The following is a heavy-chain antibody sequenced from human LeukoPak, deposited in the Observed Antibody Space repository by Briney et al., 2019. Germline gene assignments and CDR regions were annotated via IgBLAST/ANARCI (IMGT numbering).Heavy chain of an antibody. CDR2: ISAYNGNT. D-gene: IGHD2-15*01. CDR3: ARDLEGYCSGGSCYASDY. J-gene: IGHJ4*02. V-gene: IGHV1-18*01. CDR1: GYTFTSYG. Sequence: ASVKLSCKASGYTFTSYGFSWVRQGPGQGLEWMGWISAYNGNTNYAQKLQGRVTMTTDTSTSTAYMELRSLRSDDTAVYYCARDLEGYCSGGSCYASDYRGQGTLVTVSS.